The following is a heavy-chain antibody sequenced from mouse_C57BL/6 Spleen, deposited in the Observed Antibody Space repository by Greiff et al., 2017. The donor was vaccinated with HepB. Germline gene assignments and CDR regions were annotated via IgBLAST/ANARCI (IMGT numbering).Heavy chain of an antibody. CDR3: ARDGLRLSFAY. CDR2: ISDGGSYT. V-gene: IGHV5-4*01. D-gene: IGHD6-1*01. J-gene: IGHJ3*01. CDR1: GFTFSSYA. Sequence: EVKVVESGGGLVKPGGSLKLSCAASGFTFSSYAMSWVRQTPEKRLEWVATISDGGSYTYYPDNVKGRFPISRDNAKNNLYLQMSHLKSEDTAMYYCARDGLRLSFAYWGQGTLVTVAA.